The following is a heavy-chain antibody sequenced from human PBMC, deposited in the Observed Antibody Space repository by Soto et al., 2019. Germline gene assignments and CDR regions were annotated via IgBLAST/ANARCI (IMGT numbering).Heavy chain of an antibody. D-gene: IGHD2-21*02. J-gene: IGHJ4*02. CDR3: TKDVTGDIGADF. Sequence: PGGSLRLSCAASGFAFSNCAMSWVRQAPGKGLEWVSTIKASGDTTFYADPVKSRFTTSRDDSKNTLYLQMNSLRAEDTATYYCTKDVTGDIGADFWGQGTPVTVSS. CDR1: GFAFSNCA. CDR2: IKASGDTT. V-gene: IGHV3-23*01.